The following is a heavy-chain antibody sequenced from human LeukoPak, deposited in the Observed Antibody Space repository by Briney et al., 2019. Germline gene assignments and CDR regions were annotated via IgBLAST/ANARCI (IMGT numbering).Heavy chain of an antibody. CDR2: ISHNGNT. CDR3: ARHYGP. D-gene: IGHD3-16*01. J-gene: IGHJ5*02. V-gene: IGHV4-4*02. Sequence: SETLSLTCTISGASISDTNWWTWVRPPPGKGLEWIGEISHNGNTNYSPSLKSRVTISVDKSKNQFSLRLDSVTAADTAVYYCARHYGPWGQGTLVTVSS. CDR1: GASISDTNW.